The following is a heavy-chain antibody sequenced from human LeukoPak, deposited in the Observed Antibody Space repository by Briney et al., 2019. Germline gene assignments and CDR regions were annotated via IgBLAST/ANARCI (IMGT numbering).Heavy chain of an antibody. Sequence: GGSLRLSCAASGFTFSSYGMHWVRQAPGKGLEWVAFIRYDGSNKYYADSVKGRFTISRDNSKNTLYLQMNSLRAEDTAVYYCAKDSGWLPYYYYYMDVWGKGTTVTVSS. CDR2: IRYDGSNK. CDR3: AKDSGWLPYYYYYMDV. J-gene: IGHJ6*03. CDR1: GFTFSSYG. D-gene: IGHD3-10*01. V-gene: IGHV3-30*02.